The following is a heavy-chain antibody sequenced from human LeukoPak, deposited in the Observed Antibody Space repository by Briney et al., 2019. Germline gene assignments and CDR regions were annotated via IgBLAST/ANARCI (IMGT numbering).Heavy chain of an antibody. Sequence: PGGSLRLSCAASGFTFSTYGMHWVRQAPGKGLEWVAVIWYDASNKYYADSVKGRFTISRDNSKNSLYLQMNSLRDEDTAVYYCARVAGSGSLGAFDVWGQGTMVTVSS. V-gene: IGHV3-33*01. D-gene: IGHD3-10*01. CDR1: GFTFSTYG. J-gene: IGHJ3*01. CDR2: IWYDASNK. CDR3: ARVAGSGSLGAFDV.